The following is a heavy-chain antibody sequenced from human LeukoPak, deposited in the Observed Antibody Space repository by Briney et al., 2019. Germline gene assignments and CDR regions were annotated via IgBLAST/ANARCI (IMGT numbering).Heavy chain of an antibody. Sequence: SETLSLTCTVSGYSISSGYYWGWIRQPPGKGLDWIGSIYHSGSTYYNPSLKSRLTISVDTSKNQFSLKLSSVTAADTAVYHCASRGYSGYDYDYYYYYKDVWGKGTTVTLSS. D-gene: IGHD5-12*01. CDR1: GYSISSGYY. CDR2: IYHSGST. CDR3: ASRGYSGYDYDYYYYYKDV. V-gene: IGHV4-38-2*02. J-gene: IGHJ6*03.